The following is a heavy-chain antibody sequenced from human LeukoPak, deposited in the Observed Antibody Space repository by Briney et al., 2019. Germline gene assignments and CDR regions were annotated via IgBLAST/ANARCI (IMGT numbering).Heavy chain of an antibody. CDR2: ISYDGSNK. V-gene: IGHV3-30*04. D-gene: IGHD3-10*01. CDR1: GFTFNSYA. Sequence: GGSLRLSCAASGFTFNSYAMHWVRQAPGKGLERVAVISYDGSNKYYADFVKGRFTISRDNSKNTLYLQMNSLICEGTAVYYCAGFTMARGVFAFDIWGQGTMVTVSS. J-gene: IGHJ3*02. CDR3: AGFTMARGVFAFDI.